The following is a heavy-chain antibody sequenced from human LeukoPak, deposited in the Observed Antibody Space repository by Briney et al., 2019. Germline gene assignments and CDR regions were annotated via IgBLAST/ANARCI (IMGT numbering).Heavy chain of an antibody. J-gene: IGHJ6*03. V-gene: IGHV3-7*01. Sequence: GGSLRLSCAASGFTFSSYWMSWVRQAPGKGLEWVANINQDGSEKHYVDSVKGRFTISRDNAKNSLYLQMNGLRAEDTAVYYCARERGSLAYYYYYYMDVWGKGTTVTVSS. CDR1: GFTFSSYW. CDR3: ARERGSLAYYYYYYMDV. CDR2: INQDGSEK.